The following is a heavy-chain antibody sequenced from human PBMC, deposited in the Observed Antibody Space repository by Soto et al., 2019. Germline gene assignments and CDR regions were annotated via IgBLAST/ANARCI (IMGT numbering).Heavy chain of an antibody. Sequence: SETLSLTCTVSGGSISRYYWSLIRQPPGKGLEWIGYMYNTGSTVYNPPFKSRVTISVDTSKNQFSLKLNSVTAADTAVYYCARDLWGYCGTDCYPLDVWGQGTTVT. D-gene: IGHD2-21*01. CDR3: ARDLWGYCGTDCYPLDV. CDR2: MYNTGST. J-gene: IGHJ6*02. V-gene: IGHV4-59*01. CDR1: GGSISRYY.